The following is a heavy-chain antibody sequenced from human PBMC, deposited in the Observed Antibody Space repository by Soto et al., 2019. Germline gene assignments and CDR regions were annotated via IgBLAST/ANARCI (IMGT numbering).Heavy chain of an antibody. CDR2: ITGYNVHT. Sequence: QVQLVQSGAEVKTPGASVKVSCRASGYSFTSYGVSWVRQAPGQGLEWLGWITGYNVHTNYQQKLQGRNTLTTDTSTSTALMELRILRSDDTAMYYCARYKGGYMSLFPNDYWGQGTLVTVSS. V-gene: IGHV1-18*01. CDR3: ARYKGGYMSLFPNDY. CDR1: GYSFTSYG. J-gene: IGHJ4*02. D-gene: IGHD3-10*01.